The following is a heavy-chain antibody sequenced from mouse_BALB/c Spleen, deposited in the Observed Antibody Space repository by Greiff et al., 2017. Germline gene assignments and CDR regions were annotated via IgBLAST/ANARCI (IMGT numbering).Heavy chain of an antibody. V-gene: IGHV3-2*02. CDR3: ARSPDGYWYFDV. Sequence: DVKLVESGPGLVKPSQSLSLTCTVTGYSITSDYAWNWIRQFPGNKLEWMGYISYSGSTSYNPSLKSRISITRDTSKNQFFLQLNSVTTEDTATYYCARSPDGYWYFDVWGAGTTVTVSS. D-gene: IGHD2-3*01. CDR1: GYSITSDYA. CDR2: ISYSGST. J-gene: IGHJ1*01.